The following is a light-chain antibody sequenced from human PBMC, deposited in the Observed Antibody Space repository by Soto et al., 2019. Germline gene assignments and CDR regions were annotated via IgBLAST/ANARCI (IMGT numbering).Light chain of an antibody. CDR3: QQRSNWPRGLT. CDR1: QSVSSY. Sequence: EIVLTQSPATLSLSPGERATLSRRASQSVSSYLAWYQQKPGQAPRLLIYDASNRATGIPARFSGSGSGTDFTLTISSLEPEDFAVYYCQQRSNWPRGLTFGGGTKVDI. V-gene: IGKV3-11*01. CDR2: DAS. J-gene: IGKJ4*01.